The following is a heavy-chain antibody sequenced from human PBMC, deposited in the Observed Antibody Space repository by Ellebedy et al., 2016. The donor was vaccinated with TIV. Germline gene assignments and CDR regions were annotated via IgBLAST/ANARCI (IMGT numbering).Heavy chain of an antibody. CDR3: ARVQPSSSWYQNWFDP. CDR1: GGTFSSYA. D-gene: IGHD6-13*01. V-gene: IGHV1-69*04. Sequence: AASVKVSCKASGGTFSSYAISWVRQAPGQGLEWMGRIIPILGIANYAQKFQGRVTITADKSTSTAYMELSSLRSEDTAVYYCARVQPSSSWYQNWFDPWGQGTLVTVSS. CDR2: IIPILGIA. J-gene: IGHJ5*02.